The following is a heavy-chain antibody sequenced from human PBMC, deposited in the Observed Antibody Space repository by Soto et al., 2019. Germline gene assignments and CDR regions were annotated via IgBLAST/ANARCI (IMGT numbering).Heavy chain of an antibody. CDR1: GGSFSGYY. D-gene: IGHD2-2*01. J-gene: IGHJ3*02. CDR2: INHSGST. V-gene: IGHV4-34*01. CDR3: AREGGVVPAATGDAFDI. Sequence: TSETLSLTCAVYGGSFSGYYWSWIRQPPGKGLEWIGEINHSGSTNYNPSLKSRVTISVDTSKNQFSLKLSSVTAADTAVYYCAREGGVVPAATGDAFDIWGQGTMVTVSS.